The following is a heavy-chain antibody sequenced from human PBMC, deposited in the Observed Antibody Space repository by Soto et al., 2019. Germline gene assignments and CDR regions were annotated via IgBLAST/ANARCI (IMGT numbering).Heavy chain of an antibody. D-gene: IGHD3-3*01. CDR3: ARGRIRVDGWSGYHPPLDY. J-gene: IGHJ4*02. CDR1: GYTFTSYA. Sequence: ASVKVSCKAAGYTFTSYAMHWVRQAPGQRLEWMGWINAGNGNTKYSQKFQGRVTITRDTSASTAYMELGSLRSEDTAVYYCARGRIRVDGWSGYHPPLDYFSQGTLVTVSS. CDR2: INAGNGNT. V-gene: IGHV1-3*01.